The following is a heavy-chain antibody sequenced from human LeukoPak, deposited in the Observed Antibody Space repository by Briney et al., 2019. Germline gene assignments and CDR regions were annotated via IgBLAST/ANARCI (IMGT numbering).Heavy chain of an antibody. CDR1: GGTFSSYA. D-gene: IGHD4-17*01. J-gene: IGHJ3*02. CDR3: ATTVTTHAFDI. Sequence: SVKVSCKASGGTFSSYAISWVRQAPGQGLEWMGRIIPIFGTANYAQKFQGRVTITTDESTSTAYMELSSPRSEDTAVYYCATTVTTHAFDIWGQGTMVTVSS. V-gene: IGHV1-69*05. CDR2: IIPIFGTA.